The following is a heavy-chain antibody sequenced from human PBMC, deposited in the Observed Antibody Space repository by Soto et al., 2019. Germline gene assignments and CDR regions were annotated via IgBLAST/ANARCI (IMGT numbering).Heavy chain of an antibody. Sequence: KTSETLSLTCTVSGGSVSSGGFYWSWIRQHPGKGLEYIGYIHYSGATYYSSSLQSRATISMDTSKDQFSLNLSSVTAADTAIYYCARSRYRGTVSPYHYGTDVWGQGTKVTVSS. J-gene: IGHJ6*02. CDR2: IHYSGAT. D-gene: IGHD6-13*01. CDR1: GGSVSSGGFY. CDR3: ARSRYRGTVSPYHYGTDV. V-gene: IGHV4-31*03.